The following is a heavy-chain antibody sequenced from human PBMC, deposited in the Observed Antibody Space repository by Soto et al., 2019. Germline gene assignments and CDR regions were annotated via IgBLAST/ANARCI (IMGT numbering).Heavy chain of an antibody. D-gene: IGHD2-15*01. CDR2: IFSAGSKR. CDR1: GFMFSLYD. J-gene: IGHJ5*02. CDR3: GKDDLDIKGGARVVGSGPVGDL. V-gene: IGHV3-30*18. Sequence: QVQLADSGGGVVQPGRSLRLSCAASGFMFSLYDMHWVRQTPGKGLEWVSVIFSAGSKRYYADSVQDRFTISRDNSKNTLYLQMDSLTPEDTAVYYCGKDDLDIKGGARVVGSGPVGDLWGRGTLVTVSS.